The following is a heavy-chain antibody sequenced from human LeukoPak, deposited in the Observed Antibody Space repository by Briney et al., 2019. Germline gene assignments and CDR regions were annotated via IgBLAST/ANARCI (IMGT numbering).Heavy chain of an antibody. CDR3: ARHESRGASGEGTIVVVTVKPNDAFDI. V-gene: IGHV4-4*09. D-gene: IGHD2-21*02. CDR1: GGSISSYY. CDR2: IYTSGST. Sequence: SETLSLTCTVSGGSISSYYWSWIRQPPGKGLEWIGYIYTSGSTNYNPSLKSRVTISVDTSKNQFSLKLSSVTAADTAVYYCARHESRGASGEGTIVVVTVKPNDAFDIWGQGTMVTVSS. J-gene: IGHJ3*02.